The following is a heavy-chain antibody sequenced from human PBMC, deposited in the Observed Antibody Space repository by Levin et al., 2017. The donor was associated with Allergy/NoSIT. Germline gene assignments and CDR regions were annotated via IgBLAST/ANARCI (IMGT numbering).Heavy chain of an antibody. D-gene: IGHD2-15*01. CDR1: GFTGFTFSTYA. J-gene: IGHJ4*02. CDR2: ISGSGDNT. V-gene: IGHV3-23*01. Sequence: PGGSLRLSCAVSGFTGFTFSTYAMTWVRQAPGKGLEWVSAISGSGDNTYDADSVKGRFTISRDNSKNMVYLQMNSLRAEDTAVYYCAMRSIYCSGGTCYTPDCWGQGTLVTVSS. CDR3: AMRSIYCSGGTCYTPDC.